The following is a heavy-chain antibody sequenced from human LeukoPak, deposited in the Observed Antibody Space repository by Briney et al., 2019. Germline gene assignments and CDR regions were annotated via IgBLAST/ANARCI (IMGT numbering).Heavy chain of an antibody. CDR2: IIPIFGTA. D-gene: IGHD2-15*01. V-gene: IGHV1-69*13. Sequence: APVKVSCKASGGTFSSYAISWVRQAPGQGLEWMGGIIPIFGTANYAQKFQGRVTITADESTSTAYMELSSLRSEDTAVYYCARDRECSGGSCYQSDYWGQGTLVTVSS. CDR3: ARDRECSGGSCYQSDY. CDR1: GGTFSSYA. J-gene: IGHJ4*02.